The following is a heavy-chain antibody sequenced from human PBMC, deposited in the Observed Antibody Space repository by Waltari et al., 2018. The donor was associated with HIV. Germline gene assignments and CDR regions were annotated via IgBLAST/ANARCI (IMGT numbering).Heavy chain of an antibody. Sequence: IASGGGLVKHGGSLRLSCAASGFSFTAYYMAWVRHSPGKGLQWVAYINSRSTADNYAGSVRGRFTIARDNAKSSLFRQMYNLRVEDTGIYYCARVMFDYWSPSHMDVWGKGTTVTVS. V-gene: IGHV3-11*05. D-gene: IGHD3-3*01. CDR3: ARVMFDYWSPSHMDV. J-gene: IGHJ6*03. CDR1: GFSFTAYY. CDR2: INSRSTAD.